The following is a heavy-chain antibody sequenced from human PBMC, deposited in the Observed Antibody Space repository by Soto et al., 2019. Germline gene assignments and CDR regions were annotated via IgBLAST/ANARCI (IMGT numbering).Heavy chain of an antibody. D-gene: IGHD3-3*01. CDR2: ISGSGRST. J-gene: IGHJ4*02. CDR1: GFTFDTYA. CDR3: AKDLRNDFWPVD. V-gene: IGHV3-23*01. Sequence: GGSLRLSCAASGFTFDTYAMTWVRQAPGKGLEWVSAISGSGRSTYYADSVKGRFTISRDNSKNTLYLQVNSLRAEDTAVYYGAKDLRNDFWPVDWGQGTLVTVSS.